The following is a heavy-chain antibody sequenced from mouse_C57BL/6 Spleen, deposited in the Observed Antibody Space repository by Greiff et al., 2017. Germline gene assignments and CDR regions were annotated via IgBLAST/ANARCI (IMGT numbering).Heavy chain of an antibody. J-gene: IGHJ2*01. D-gene: IGHD1-1*01. CDR2: IYPSDSET. V-gene: IGHV1-61*01. Sequence: QVQLKQPGAELVRPGSSVKLSCKASGYTFTSYWMDWVKQRPGQGLEWIGNIYPSDSETHYNQEFKDKATLTVDKSSSTAYMQLSSLTSEDSAVYYCARRDYGSGYFDYWGQGTTLTVSS. CDR1: GYTFTSYW. CDR3: ARRDYGSGYFDY.